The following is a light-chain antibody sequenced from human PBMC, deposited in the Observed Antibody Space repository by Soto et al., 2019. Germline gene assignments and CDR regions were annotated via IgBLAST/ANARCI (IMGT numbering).Light chain of an antibody. Sequence: DIQLTQSPSFLSASVGDGVSITCRASHDISSYLAWYQQTPGNAPKLLIYGASTLQSGVPSRFSGSGSGTEFTLTISSLQPGDFATYYCQQSETYPLTFGQGTRLEIK. CDR2: GAS. J-gene: IGKJ5*01. CDR3: QQSETYPLT. CDR1: HDISSY. V-gene: IGKV1-9*01.